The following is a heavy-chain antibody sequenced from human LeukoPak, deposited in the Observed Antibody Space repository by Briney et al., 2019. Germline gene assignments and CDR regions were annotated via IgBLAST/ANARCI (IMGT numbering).Heavy chain of an antibody. CDR2: ISYDGSNK. J-gene: IGHJ4*02. CDR3: ARDGARDYYDSSGHFDY. CDR1: GFTFSSYA. D-gene: IGHD3-22*01. Sequence: GRSLRLSRAASGFTFSSYAMHWVRQAPAKGVEWVAVISYDGSNKYYADSVKGRFTISRDNSKNTLYLQMNSLSAEDTAVYYCARDGARDYYDSSGHFDYWGPGNLVTVSS. V-gene: IGHV3-30-3*01.